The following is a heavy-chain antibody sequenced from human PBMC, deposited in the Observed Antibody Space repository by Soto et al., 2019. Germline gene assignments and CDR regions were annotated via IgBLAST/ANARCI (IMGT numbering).Heavy chain of an antibody. CDR3: ARGRVEYSSSVYYYYGMDV. CDR1: GGTFSSHA. V-gene: IGHV1-69*13. Sequence: ASVKVSCKASGGTFSSHAISWVRQAPGQGLEWMGGIIPIFGTANYAQKFQGRVTITADESTSTAYMELSSLRSEDTAVYYCARGRVEYSSSVYYYYGMDVWGQGTTVTVSS. CDR2: IIPIFGTA. D-gene: IGHD6-6*01. J-gene: IGHJ6*02.